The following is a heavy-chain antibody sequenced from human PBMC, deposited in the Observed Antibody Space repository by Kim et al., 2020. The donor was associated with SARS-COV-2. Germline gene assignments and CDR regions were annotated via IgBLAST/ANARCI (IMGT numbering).Heavy chain of an antibody. CDR3: ARRYCSSTSCYPGEFDY. Sequence: RKGRVTISVDTSKNQFSLKLSSVTAADTAVYYCARRYCSSTSCYPGEFDYWGQGTLVTVSS. D-gene: IGHD2-2*01. J-gene: IGHJ4*02. V-gene: IGHV4-39*01.